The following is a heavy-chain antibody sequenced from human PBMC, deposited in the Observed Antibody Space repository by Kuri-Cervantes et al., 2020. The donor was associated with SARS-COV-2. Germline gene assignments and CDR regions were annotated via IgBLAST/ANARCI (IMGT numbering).Heavy chain of an antibody. Sequence: GESLKISCAASGFTVSDYYMTWVRQAPGKGLEWVSVIYVHRTEYADSVKGRFTISRDNSNNTVYLQMNSLRAEDAAVYYRARGRYTNSWYYFDYWGQGTLVTVSS. CDR1: GFTVSDYY. J-gene: IGHJ4*02. V-gene: IGHV3-53*01. D-gene: IGHD6-13*01. CDR3: ARGRYTNSWYYFDY. CDR2: IYVHRT.